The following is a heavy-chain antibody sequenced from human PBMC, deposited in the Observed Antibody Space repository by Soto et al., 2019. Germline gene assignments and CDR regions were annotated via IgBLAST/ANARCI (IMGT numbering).Heavy chain of an antibody. D-gene: IGHD2-15*01. CDR1: GGSTRNVY. CDR3: ARAHAPTLPFDS. V-gene: IGHV4-59*01. CDR2: IFHSGNA. J-gene: IGHJ4*01. Sequence: PSETLSLTCTVSGGSTRNVYWSWIRQAPGKGPEWIGFIFHSGNANYNPSLKSRVTISVDTSKNQFSLSLDSVTAADTAVYFCARAHAPTLPFDSWGQGTLVTVSS.